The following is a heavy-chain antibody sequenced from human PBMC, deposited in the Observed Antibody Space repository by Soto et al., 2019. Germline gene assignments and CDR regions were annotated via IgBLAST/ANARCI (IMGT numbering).Heavy chain of an antibody. J-gene: IGHJ1*01. V-gene: IGHV3-33*01. D-gene: IGHD2-8*02. CDR2: LWANGFTT. Sequence: WGSLRLSCTASGFSLSRYGVHWIRQAPGKGLEWVAGLWANGFTTSYRDSVKGRFTISRDTPENRVYLEMNSPGAEDTAVYYCARDLLYWSLLIEHWGQGNMVTVSS. CDR3: ARDLLYWSLLIEH. CDR1: GFSLSRYG.